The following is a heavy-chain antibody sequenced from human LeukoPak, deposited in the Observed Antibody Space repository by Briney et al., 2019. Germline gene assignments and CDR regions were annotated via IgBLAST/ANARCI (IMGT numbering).Heavy chain of an antibody. CDR2: IYYSGSI. Sequence: PSETLSLTCTVSGGSISSSSYYWGWIRQPPGKGLEWIGSIYYSGSIYYNPSLKSRVTISVDTSKNQFSLKLSSVTAADTAVYYCARHQWSGSSSYWGQGTLVTVSS. J-gene: IGHJ4*02. CDR1: GGSISSSSYY. D-gene: IGHD6-6*01. V-gene: IGHV4-39*01. CDR3: ARHQWSGSSSY.